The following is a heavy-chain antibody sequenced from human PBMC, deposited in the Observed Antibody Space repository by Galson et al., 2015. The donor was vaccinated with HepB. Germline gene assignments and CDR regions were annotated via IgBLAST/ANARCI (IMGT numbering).Heavy chain of an antibody. D-gene: IGHD6-19*01. Sequence: SVKVSCKASGYTFTSYAMHWVRQAPGQRLEWVGWINAGNGNTKYSQKFQGRVTITRDTSASTAYMELSSLRSEDTAVYYCARDRAGKAGTWANYFDYWGQGTLVTVSS. CDR1: GYTFTSYA. CDR3: ARDRAGKAGTWANYFDY. J-gene: IGHJ4*02. V-gene: IGHV1-3*01. CDR2: INAGNGNT.